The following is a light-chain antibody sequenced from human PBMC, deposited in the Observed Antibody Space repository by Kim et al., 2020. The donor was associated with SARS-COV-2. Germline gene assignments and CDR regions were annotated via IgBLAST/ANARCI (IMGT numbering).Light chain of an antibody. CDR1: SRDVGSYNL. Sequence: GQSITISCTGTSRDVGSYNLVSWYQQHPGKAPKLMIYEVTKRPSGVSNRFSGSKSGNTASLTISGLQAEDEADYYCCSYAGSTTSVFGTGTKVTVL. V-gene: IGLV2-23*02. CDR2: EVT. CDR3: CSYAGSTTSV. J-gene: IGLJ1*01.